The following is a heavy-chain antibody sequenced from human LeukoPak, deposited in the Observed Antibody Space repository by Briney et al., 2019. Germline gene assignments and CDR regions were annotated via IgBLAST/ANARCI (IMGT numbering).Heavy chain of an antibody. CDR2: IYYSGST. CDR3: ARGGYSYGYYYYYMDV. V-gene: IGHV4-59*01. CDR1: SGSISSYY. D-gene: IGHD5-18*01. J-gene: IGHJ6*03. Sequence: SETLSLTCTVSSGSISSYYWSWIRQPPGKGLEWIGYIYYSGSTNYNPSLKSRVTISVDTSKNQFSLKLSSVTAADTAVYYCARGGYSYGYYYYYMDVWGKGTTVTISS.